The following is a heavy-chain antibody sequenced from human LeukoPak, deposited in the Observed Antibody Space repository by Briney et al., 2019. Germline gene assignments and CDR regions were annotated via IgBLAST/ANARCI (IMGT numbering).Heavy chain of an antibody. CDR3: ARSGVRYDSSGPFDY. V-gene: IGHV1-46*01. CDR1: GDTFTSYF. CDR2: INPSGGST. Sequence: ASVKVSCKASGDTFTSYFMHWVRQAPGQGLEWMGIINPSGGSTSYAQKFQGRVTMTRDTSTSTVYMELSSLRSEDTAVYYCARSGVRYDSSGPFDYWGQGTLVTVSS. J-gene: IGHJ4*02. D-gene: IGHD3-22*01.